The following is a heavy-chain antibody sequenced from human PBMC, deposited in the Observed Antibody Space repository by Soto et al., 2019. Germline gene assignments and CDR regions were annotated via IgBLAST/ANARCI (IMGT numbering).Heavy chain of an antibody. V-gene: IGHV3-30*18. Sequence: QVQLVESGGGVVQPGRSLRLSCAASGFTFSSYGMHWVRQAPGKGLEWVAVISYDGSNKYYADSVKGRFTISRDNSKNTLYQQMNSLRAEDTAVYYCAKVHPPHYDFWSGYFYYGMDVWGQGTTVTVSS. CDR3: AKVHPPHYDFWSGYFYYGMDV. D-gene: IGHD3-3*01. CDR1: GFTFSSYG. CDR2: ISYDGSNK. J-gene: IGHJ6*02.